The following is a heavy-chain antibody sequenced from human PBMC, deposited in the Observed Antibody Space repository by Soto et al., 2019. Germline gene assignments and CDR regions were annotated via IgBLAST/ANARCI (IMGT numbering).Heavy chain of an antibody. V-gene: IGHV1-2*04. J-gene: IGHJ4*02. CDR1: GYTFTGYY. Sequence: ASVKVSCKASGYTFTGYYMHWVRQAPGQGLEWMGWINPSSGGTNYAQKFQGWVTMTRDTSTSTAYMELSRLRSDDTAVYYCARVGGLTGDLSYFDYWGQGTLVTVSS. CDR2: INPSSGGT. CDR3: ARVGGLTGDLSYFDY. D-gene: IGHD7-27*01.